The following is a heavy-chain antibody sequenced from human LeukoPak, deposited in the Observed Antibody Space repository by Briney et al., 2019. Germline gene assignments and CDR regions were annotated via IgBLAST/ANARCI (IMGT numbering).Heavy chain of an antibody. CDR1: GGSISSYY. CDR2: IYTSGNT. D-gene: IGHD1-7*01. V-gene: IGHV4-4*07. J-gene: IGHJ4*02. Sequence: PSETLSLTCTVSGGSISSYYWSWIRQPAGKGLEWIGRIYTSGNTNYNPSLKSRVTMSVDTSKNQFSLKLSSVTPADTAVYYCARARSLPGTTSIFDYWGQGTLVTVSS. CDR3: ARARSLPGTTSIFDY.